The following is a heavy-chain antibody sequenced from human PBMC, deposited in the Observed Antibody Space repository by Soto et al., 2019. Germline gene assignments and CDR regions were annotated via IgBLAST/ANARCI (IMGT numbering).Heavy chain of an antibody. CDR3: ARGYYYDSSGYKPRSLA. D-gene: IGHD3-22*01. V-gene: IGHV5-51*01. CDR2: TYPGDSDT. J-gene: IGHJ5*02. CDR1: GYSFTSYW. Sequence: GESLKISCKGSGYSFTSYWIVWVRQMPGKGLEWMGITYPGDSDTRYSPSFQGQVTISADKPISTAYLQWSSLRAGDTAVYYCARGYYYDSSGYKPRSLAWGQGPLVTVSS.